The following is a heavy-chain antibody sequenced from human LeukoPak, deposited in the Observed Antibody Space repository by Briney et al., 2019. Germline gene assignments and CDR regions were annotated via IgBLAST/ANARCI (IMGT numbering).Heavy chain of an antibody. CDR3: ARTFGGSGYYFDY. CDR1: GYTFIDYY. J-gene: IGHJ4*02. V-gene: IGHV1-46*01. Sequence: ASVHVSCKASGYTFIDYYIQWVRQAPGQGLEWMGTINPRGGSTRHAQRFQGRVTMTRDTSTSTLYMELSSLTSEDTAVYYCARTFGGSGYYFDYWGQGTLVTVSS. CDR2: INPRGGST. D-gene: IGHD2-15*01.